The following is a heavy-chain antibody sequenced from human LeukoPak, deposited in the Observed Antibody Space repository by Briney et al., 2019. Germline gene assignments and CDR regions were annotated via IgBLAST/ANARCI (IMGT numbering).Heavy chain of an antibody. CDR2: IYWDDDK. V-gene: IGHV2-5*02. J-gene: IGHJ3*02. CDR3: ARDHDGYDI. CDR1: GFSVSATGVG. Sequence: SGPTLVNPTQTLTLNCTFSGFSVSATGVGVGWIRQAPGKALEWLGLIYWDDDKRYSPSLENRLTITKDTSKNQVVLMMTNMEPVDTGTYYCARDHDGYDIWGQGTMVTVSS.